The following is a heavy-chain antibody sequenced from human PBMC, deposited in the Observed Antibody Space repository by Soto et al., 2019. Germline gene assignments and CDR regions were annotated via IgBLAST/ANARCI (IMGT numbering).Heavy chain of an antibody. CDR3: ARGVYSGYDFSSPWFIFDI. V-gene: IGHV4-59*12. CDR2: ISKSATT. J-gene: IGHJ3*02. Sequence: PSETLSLTCTFSGCSISSYDWSWIRQPPGKGLEWIGYISKSATTNYNPSLRSRVTVSVDTSKNQFSLKLSSVTAADTAVYYCARGVYSGYDFSSPWFIFDIWGQGTMVTVSS. CDR1: GCSISSYD. D-gene: IGHD5-12*01.